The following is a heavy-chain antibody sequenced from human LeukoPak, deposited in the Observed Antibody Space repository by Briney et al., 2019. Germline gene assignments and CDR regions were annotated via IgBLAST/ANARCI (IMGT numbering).Heavy chain of an antibody. D-gene: IGHD6-19*01. Sequence: GASVKVSCKASGGTFSSYAISWVRQAPGQGLEWMGWISAYNGNTNYAQKLQGRVTMTTDTSTSTAYMELRSLRSDDTAVYYCARDFGPYSSEKRGYYYYGMDVWGQGTTVTVS. J-gene: IGHJ6*02. CDR1: GGTFSSYA. CDR3: ARDFGPYSSEKRGYYYYGMDV. CDR2: ISAYNGNT. V-gene: IGHV1-18*01.